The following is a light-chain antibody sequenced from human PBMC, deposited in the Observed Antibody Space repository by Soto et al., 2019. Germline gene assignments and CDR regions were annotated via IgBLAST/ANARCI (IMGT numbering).Light chain of an antibody. V-gene: IGKV1-39*01. CDR1: QSISNS. Sequence: DIQLTQSPSSLSASVGDRVTITCRASQSISNSLNWYQQKPRKTPNLLIYAASILQSGVPTRFSGSGSGTDLSLTIDGLQPDDFATFFCQQSHSSSTFGQGTKVEI. CDR3: QQSHSSST. J-gene: IGKJ4*01. CDR2: AAS.